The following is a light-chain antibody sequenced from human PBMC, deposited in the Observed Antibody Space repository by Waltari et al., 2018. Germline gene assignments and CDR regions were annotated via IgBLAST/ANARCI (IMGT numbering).Light chain of an antibody. CDR1: QIISNNY. CDR3: QQFGGSPKYT. Sequence: EIVLTQSPGTLSLSPGERATLSCRASQIISNNYLAWYQAKPGQAPSRLIYGISHRATGIPDRFSGGGSGTDFTLTISRLEPEDFAVYYCQQFGGSPKYTFGQGTKLEIK. V-gene: IGKV3-20*01. CDR2: GIS. J-gene: IGKJ2*01.